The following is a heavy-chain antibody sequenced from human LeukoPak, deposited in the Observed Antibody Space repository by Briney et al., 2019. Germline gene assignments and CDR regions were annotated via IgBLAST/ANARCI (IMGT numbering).Heavy chain of an antibody. CDR3: ARDFHDFWSGPHYYYYYYMDV. J-gene: IGHJ6*03. Sequence: SETLSLTCTVSGGSISSYYWSWIRQPAGKGLEWIGRIYTSGSTNYNPSLKSRVTMSVDTSKNQFSLKLSSVTAADTAVYYCARDFHDFWSGPHYYYYYYMDVGGKGTTVTVSS. D-gene: IGHD3-3*01. CDR1: GGSISSYY. V-gene: IGHV4-4*07. CDR2: IYTSGST.